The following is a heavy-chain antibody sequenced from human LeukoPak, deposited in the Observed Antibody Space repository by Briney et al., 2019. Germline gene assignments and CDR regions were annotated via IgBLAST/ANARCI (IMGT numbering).Heavy chain of an antibody. V-gene: IGHV3-11*01. CDR3: ARDFGEMATYFDY. Sequence: GGSLRLSCAASGFTFSDYYMSWIRQAPGKGLEWVSYISSSGSTIYYADSVKGRFTISRGNAKNSLYLQMNSLRAEDTAVYYCARDFGEMATYFDYWGQGTLVTVSS. D-gene: IGHD5-24*01. J-gene: IGHJ4*02. CDR2: ISSSGSTI. CDR1: GFTFSDYY.